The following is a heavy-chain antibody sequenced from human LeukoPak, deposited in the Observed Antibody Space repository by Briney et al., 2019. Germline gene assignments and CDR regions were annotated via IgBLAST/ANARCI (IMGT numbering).Heavy chain of an antibody. D-gene: IGHD1-26*01. CDR3: ARGSPLVGATDFDY. J-gene: IGHJ4*02. V-gene: IGHV4-59*12. CDR1: GGSISSYY. CDR2: IYHSGST. Sequence: SETLSLTCTVSGGSISSYYWSWIRQPPGKGLEWIGYIYHSGSTYYNPSLKSRVTISVDRSKNQFSLKLSSVTAADTAVYYCARGSPLVGATDFDYWGQGTLVTVSS.